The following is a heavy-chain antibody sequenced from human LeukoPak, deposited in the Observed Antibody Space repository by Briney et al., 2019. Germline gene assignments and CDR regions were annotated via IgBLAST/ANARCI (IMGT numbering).Heavy chain of an antibody. D-gene: IGHD3-22*01. V-gene: IGHV4-59*01. CDR1: GGSISSYY. J-gene: IGHJ3*02. CDR3: ARDPGYYDSSGYFYSGFDI. Sequence: SETLSLTCTVSGGSISSYYWSWIRQPPGKGLEWIGYIYYTGSTNYNPSLKSRVTISVDTSKNQFSLNLSSVTAADTAVYYCARDPGYYDSSGYFYSGFDIWGQGTMVTVSS. CDR2: IYYTGST.